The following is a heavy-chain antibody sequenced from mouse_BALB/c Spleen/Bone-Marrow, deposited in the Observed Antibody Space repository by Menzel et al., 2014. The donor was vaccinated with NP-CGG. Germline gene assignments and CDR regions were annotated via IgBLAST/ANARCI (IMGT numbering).Heavy chain of an antibody. Sequence: VQLKQSGAELVKPGASVKLSCTASGFNIKDTYMHWVKQRPEQGLEWIGRIDPANGNTKYDPNFQGKATITADTSSNSAYLQLSSLTSEDTAFYYCASYYYGSGRFAYWGQGTLVTVSA. J-gene: IGHJ3*01. D-gene: IGHD1-1*01. CDR1: GFNIKDTY. CDR3: ASYYYGSGRFAY. CDR2: IDPANGNT. V-gene: IGHV14-3*02.